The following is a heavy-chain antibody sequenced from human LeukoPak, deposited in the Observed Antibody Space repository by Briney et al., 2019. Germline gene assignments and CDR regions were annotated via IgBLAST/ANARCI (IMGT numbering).Heavy chain of an antibody. CDR2: INHSGST. V-gene: IGHV4-34*01. J-gene: IGHJ3*02. D-gene: IGHD5-12*01. Sequence: ASETLSLTCAVYGGSFSGYYWSWIRQPPGKGLEWIGEINHSGSTNYNPSLKSRVTISVDTSKNQFSLKLSSVTAADTAVYYCASGRGYSGYGDAFDIWGRGTMVTVSS. CDR3: ASGRGYSGYGDAFDI. CDR1: GGSFSGYY.